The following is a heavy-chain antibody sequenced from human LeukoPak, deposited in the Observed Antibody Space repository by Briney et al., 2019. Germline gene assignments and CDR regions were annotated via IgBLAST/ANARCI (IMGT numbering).Heavy chain of an antibody. V-gene: IGHV3-74*01. Sequence: GGSLRLSCAASGFTFSTYYMHWVRQAPGKGLVWVSRIVNDGSTTTYAGSVKGRFTISRDNAKNTLFLQMNSLRGEDTAVYYCARESSDYGDYDAFDIWGRGTMVTVSS. CDR2: IVNDGSTT. CDR3: ARESSDYGDYDAFDI. CDR1: GFTFSTYY. D-gene: IGHD4-17*01. J-gene: IGHJ3*02.